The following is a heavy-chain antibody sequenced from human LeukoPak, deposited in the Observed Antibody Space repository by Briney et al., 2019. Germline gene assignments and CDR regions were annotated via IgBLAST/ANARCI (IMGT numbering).Heavy chain of an antibody. CDR2: YDGSEE. V-gene: IGHV3-30*02. CDR3: AGKAAAYYFVY. Sequence: YDGSEEYYADSVKGRFTISRDNSKNTLYLRMDSLRSEDTAVYYCAGKAAAYYFVYWGQGTLVTVSS. D-gene: IGHD2-2*01. J-gene: IGHJ4*02.